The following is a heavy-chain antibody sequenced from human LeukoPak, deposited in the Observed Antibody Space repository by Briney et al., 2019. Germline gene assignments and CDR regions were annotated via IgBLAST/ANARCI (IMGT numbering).Heavy chain of an antibody. Sequence: GGSLRLFCAASRFTFSRCWMHWVRQAPGKGLVWVSRINSDGISTSYADSVKGRFTISRDNAKNTLYLQMNSLRAEDTAVYYCARDGNYYDSSGPADYWGQEALVTVSS. J-gene: IGHJ4*02. CDR1: RFTFSRCW. CDR2: INSDGIST. CDR3: ARDGNYYDSSGPADY. D-gene: IGHD3-22*01. V-gene: IGHV3-74*01.